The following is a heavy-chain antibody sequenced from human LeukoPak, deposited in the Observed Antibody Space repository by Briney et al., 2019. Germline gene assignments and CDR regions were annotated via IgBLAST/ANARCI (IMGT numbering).Heavy chain of an antibody. CDR1: GFTFSAYW. D-gene: IGHD3-22*01. Sequence: GSLRLSCAASGFTFSAYWMSWVRQAPGKGLEWIGEINHSGSTNYNPSLKSRVTISVDTSKNQFSLKLSSVTAADTAVYYCARGRDSSGYSWGQGTLVTVSS. CDR3: ARGRDSSGYS. J-gene: IGHJ4*02. V-gene: IGHV4-34*01. CDR2: INHSGST.